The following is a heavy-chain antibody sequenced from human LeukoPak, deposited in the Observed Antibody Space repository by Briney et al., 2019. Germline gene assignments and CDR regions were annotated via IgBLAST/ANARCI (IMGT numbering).Heavy chain of an antibody. CDR1: GFTFSSHW. D-gene: IGHD2-15*01. CDR3: AREDGYCSGGNCYSYFDS. J-gene: IGHJ4*02. Sequence: GGSLRLSCAASGFTFSSHWMHWVRQAPGKGLVWVSRINSDGSSISYADSVKGRFTITRDNTRNSLFLQMYSLRAEDTAVYFCAREDGYCSGGNCYSYFDSWGQGTLVTVSS. CDR2: INSDGSSI. V-gene: IGHV3-74*01.